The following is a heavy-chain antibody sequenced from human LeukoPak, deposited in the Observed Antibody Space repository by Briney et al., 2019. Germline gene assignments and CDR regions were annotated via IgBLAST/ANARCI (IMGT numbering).Heavy chain of an antibody. CDR1: GGTFSSYA. CDR3: ARSKGTGGSSWLYDFDY. J-gene: IGHJ4*02. V-gene: IGHV1-69*13. CDR2: IIPIFGTA. D-gene: IGHD6-13*01. Sequence: SVKVSCKASGGTFSSYAISWVRQAPGQGLEWMGGIIPIFGTANYAQKFQGRVTITADESTSTAYMELSSLRSEDTAVYYCARSKGTGGSSWLYDFDYWGQGTLVTVSS.